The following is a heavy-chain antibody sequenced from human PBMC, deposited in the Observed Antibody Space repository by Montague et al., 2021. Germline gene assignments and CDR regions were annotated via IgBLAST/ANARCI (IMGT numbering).Heavy chain of an antibody. D-gene: IGHD7-27*01. CDR3: WRAYWGSIDY. J-gene: IGHJ4*01. Sequence: SETLSLTCSVSGGSVNGYDCCWIRLRPRTGQELVGYMRSSGSPNYNPSFTSRLALSIDRSRNQFSLALSFVTAAAAAIYFCWRAYWGSIDYWGHGILVTVSS. CDR2: MRSSGSP. V-gene: IGHV4-59*02. CDR1: GGSVNGYD.